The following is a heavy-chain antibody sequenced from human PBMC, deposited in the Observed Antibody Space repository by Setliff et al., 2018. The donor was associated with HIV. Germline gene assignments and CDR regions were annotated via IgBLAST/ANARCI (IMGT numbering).Heavy chain of an antibody. CDR1: GFTFSSYG. D-gene: IGHD4-17*01. CDR3: AKDSDYGDYHFYGMDV. V-gene: IGHV3-30*02. Sequence: GSLRLSCAASGFTFSSYGMHWVRQAPGKGLEWVAVIWYDGNNKYYADSVKGRFTISRDNSKNTLYLQMNSLRAEDTAVYYCAKDSDYGDYHFYGMDVWGRGTTVTVSS. J-gene: IGHJ6*02. CDR2: IWYDGNNK.